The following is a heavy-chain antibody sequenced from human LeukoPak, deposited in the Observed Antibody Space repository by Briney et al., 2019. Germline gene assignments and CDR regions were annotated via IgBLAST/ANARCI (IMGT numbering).Heavy chain of an antibody. Sequence: PSETLSLTCAVHGGSFSGYYWSWIRQPPGKGLEWIGEINHSGSTNYNPSLKSRVTISVDTSKNQFSLKLSSVTAADTAVYYCARESDTAMVPLGYWGQGTLVTVSS. CDR2: INHSGST. V-gene: IGHV4-34*01. CDR1: GGSFSGYY. J-gene: IGHJ4*02. D-gene: IGHD5-18*01. CDR3: ARESDTAMVPLGY.